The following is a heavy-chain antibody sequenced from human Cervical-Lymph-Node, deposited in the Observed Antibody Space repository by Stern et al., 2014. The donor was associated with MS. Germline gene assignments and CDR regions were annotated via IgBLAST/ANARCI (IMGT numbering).Heavy chain of an antibody. CDR1: GYTFTSYA. CDR2: IKTNTGKP. V-gene: IGHV7-4-1*02. CDR3: ARRQPTRHGSWYLGLFDY. Sequence: QVQLVESGSELKKPGASVKVSCKASGYTFTSYAMNWVRQAPGQGLEWLGWIKTNTGKPTYAQGFTGRVVLSMDNSVRTGYLQISSLKAEDTAVYYCARRQPTRHGSWYLGLFDYWGQGTLVTVSS. D-gene: IGHD6-13*01. J-gene: IGHJ4*02.